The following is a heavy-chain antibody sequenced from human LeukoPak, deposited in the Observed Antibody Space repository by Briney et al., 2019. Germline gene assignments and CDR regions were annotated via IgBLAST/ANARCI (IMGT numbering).Heavy chain of an antibody. CDR2: ISSSSSYI. J-gene: IGHJ4*02. CDR3: ARMAVDRPPVNRTYLDY. CDR1: GFTFSSYT. D-gene: IGHD5-12*01. Sequence: GGSLRLSCAASGFTFSSYTMHWVRQAPGKGLEWVSSISSSSSYIYYAVSVKGRFTISRDNAKNSLYLQMNSLRAEDTAVYYCARMAVDRPPVNRTYLDYWGQGTLVTVSS. V-gene: IGHV3-21*01.